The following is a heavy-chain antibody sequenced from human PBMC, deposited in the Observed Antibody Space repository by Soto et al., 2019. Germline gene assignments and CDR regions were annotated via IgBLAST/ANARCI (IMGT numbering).Heavy chain of an antibody. CDR1: GFTFSDHY. V-gene: IGHV3-11*06. CDR3: ARGHHSMDV. J-gene: IGHJ6*02. CDR2: INPTGSYT. Sequence: QVQLVESGGGLAKPGGSLRLSCAASGFTFSDHYMTWIRQAPGKGLEGISYINPTGSYTHYADSVKGRFSISRDNAENSLYLQMNSLRPEDTALYYCARGHHSMDVWGQGATVTVSS.